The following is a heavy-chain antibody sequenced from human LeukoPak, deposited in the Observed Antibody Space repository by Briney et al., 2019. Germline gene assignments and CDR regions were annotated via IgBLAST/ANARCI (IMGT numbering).Heavy chain of an antibody. D-gene: IGHD3-10*01. CDR1: GGSTSSSNW. V-gene: IGHV4-4*02. Sequence: SETLSLTCAVSGGSTSSSNWWSWVRQPPGKGLEWIGEIYHSGSTNYNPSLKSRVTISVDKSKNQFSLKLSSVTAADTAVYYCARDYKDDQKYSYYMDVWGKGTTVTVS. CDR2: IYHSGST. CDR3: ARDYKDDQKYSYYMDV. J-gene: IGHJ6*03.